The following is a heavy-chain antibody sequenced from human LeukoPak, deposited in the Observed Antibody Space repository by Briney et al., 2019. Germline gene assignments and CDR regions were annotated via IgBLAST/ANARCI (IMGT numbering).Heavy chain of an antibody. D-gene: IGHD4-17*01. CDR1: GGSISSGSYY. Sequence: SETLSLTCTVSGGSISSGSYYWSWIRQPAGKGLEWIGRIYTSGSTNYNPSLKSRVTISVDTSKNQFSLKLSSVTAADTAVYYCAREDMTTVRGGIDYWGQGTLVTVSS. CDR3: AREDMTTVRGGIDY. CDR2: IYTSGST. J-gene: IGHJ4*02. V-gene: IGHV4-61*02.